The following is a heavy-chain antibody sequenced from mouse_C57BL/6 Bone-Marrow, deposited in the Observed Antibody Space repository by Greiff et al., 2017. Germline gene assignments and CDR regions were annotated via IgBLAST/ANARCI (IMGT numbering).Heavy chain of an antibody. CDR1: GYTFTGYW. CDR2: ILPGSGST. J-gene: IGHJ4*01. D-gene: IGHD3-2*02. Sequence: QVQLKESGAELMKPGASVKLSCKATGYTFTGYWIEWVKQRPGHGLEWIGEILPGSGSTNYNEKFKGKATFTADTSSNTAYMQLSSQTAEDSAIYYCASSEYAMDYWGQGTSVTVSS. V-gene: IGHV1-9*01. CDR3: ASSEYAMDY.